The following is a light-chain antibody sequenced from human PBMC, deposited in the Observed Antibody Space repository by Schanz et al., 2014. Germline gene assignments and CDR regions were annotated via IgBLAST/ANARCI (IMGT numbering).Light chain of an antibody. CDR2: DVR. CDR3: CSYAGSYTLV. CDR1: SSDVGGYNY. J-gene: IGLJ2*01. V-gene: IGLV2-14*01. Sequence: QSALTQPASVSGSPGQSITISCTGTSSDVGGYNYVSWYQQHPGKAPKVMIYDVRNRPSGVSNRFSGSKSGNTASLTISGLQADNEAEYYCCSYAGSYTLVFGGGTKLTVL.